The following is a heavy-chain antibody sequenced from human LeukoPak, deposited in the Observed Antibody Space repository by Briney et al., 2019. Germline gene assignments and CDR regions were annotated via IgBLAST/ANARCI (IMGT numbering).Heavy chain of an antibody. CDR1: GGSISIYY. D-gene: IGHD3-22*01. V-gene: IGHV4-59*12. J-gene: IGHJ4*02. Sequence: PSETLSLTCTVSGGSISIYYWSWIRPPPEKGLEFIGYIYYSGNTNYNPSLKSRVTISVDTSKNQFSLKLSSVTAANTAVYYCARIDTSGYNGYSFDYWGQGTLVTVSS. CDR2: IYYSGNT. CDR3: ARIDTSGYNGYSFDY.